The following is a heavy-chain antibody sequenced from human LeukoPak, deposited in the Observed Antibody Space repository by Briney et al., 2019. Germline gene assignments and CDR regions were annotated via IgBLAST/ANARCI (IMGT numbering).Heavy chain of an antibody. CDR2: MNPNSGNT. Sequence: ASVNVSCTASGYTFTSYDINWVRQATGQGLEWMGWMNPNSGNTGYAQKFQGRVTMTRNTSISTAYMELSSLRSEDTAVYYCARGGGYCSGGSCYSSAFDIWGQGTMVTVSS. CDR3: ARGGGYCSGGSCYSSAFDI. CDR1: GYTFTSYD. J-gene: IGHJ3*02. D-gene: IGHD2-15*01. V-gene: IGHV1-8*01.